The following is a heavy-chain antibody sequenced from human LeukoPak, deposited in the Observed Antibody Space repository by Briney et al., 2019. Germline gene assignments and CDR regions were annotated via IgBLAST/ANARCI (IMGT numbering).Heavy chain of an antibody. V-gene: IGHV3-23*01. CDR1: GFTFSSYA. CDR3: ATPWGLWSGELLAQGSDY. J-gene: IGHJ4*02. CDR2: ISGSGGST. D-gene: IGHD3-10*01. Sequence: PGGSLRLSCAASGFTFSSYAMSWVRQAPGKGLEWVSAISGSGGSTYYADSVKGRFTISRDNSKNTLYRQMNSLSAEDPDVYYCATPWGLWSGELLAQGSDYWGQGTLVTVSS.